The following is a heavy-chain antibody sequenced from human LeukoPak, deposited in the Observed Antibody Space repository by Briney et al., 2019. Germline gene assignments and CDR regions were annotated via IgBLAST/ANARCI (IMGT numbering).Heavy chain of an antibody. D-gene: IGHD3-10*01. Sequence: GGSLRLSCTASGFTFGDYAMSWVRQAPGKGLEWVGFIRSKAYGGTTEYAASVKGRFTISRDDSKSIAYLQMNSLKTEDTAVYYCTSSFGQLSFFDYWGQGTLVTVSS. CDR3: TSSFGQLSFFDY. CDR1: GFTFGDYA. J-gene: IGHJ4*02. V-gene: IGHV3-49*04. CDR2: IRSKAYGGTT.